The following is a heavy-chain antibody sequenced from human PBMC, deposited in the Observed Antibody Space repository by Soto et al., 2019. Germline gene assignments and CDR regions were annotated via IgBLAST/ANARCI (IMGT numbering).Heavy chain of an antibody. CDR2: LNHTTGDT. Sequence: QVQLIQSGAEVKKPGAAVKVSCRTSGYSFTRYSIHLVRQALGQGLEWMGWLNHTTGDTRLAQKFEGRVTLSRDTYMTTVYMHLSGLLSDDTAVFFCSVDFDDPQGASFWGQGTLVTVTS. CDR1: GYSFTRYS. D-gene: IGHD1-1*01. CDR3: SVDFDDPQGASF. J-gene: IGHJ4*02. V-gene: IGHV1-2*02.